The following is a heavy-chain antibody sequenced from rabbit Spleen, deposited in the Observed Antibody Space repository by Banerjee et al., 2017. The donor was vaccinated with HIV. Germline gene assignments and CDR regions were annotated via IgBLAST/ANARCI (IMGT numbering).Heavy chain of an antibody. CDR2: IYAGSSDNI. D-gene: IGHD1-1*01. V-gene: IGHV1S45*01. CDR1: GFSFSSNA. J-gene: IGHJ6*01. Sequence: QEQLVESGGGLVQPEGSLTLTCTASGFSFSSNAMCWVRQAPGKGLEWIACIYAGSSDNIYSATWAKGRFTISKTSSTTVTLQMTTLTAADTATYFCARDTATSFSTYGMDLWGPGTLVTVS. CDR3: ARDTATSFSTYGMDL.